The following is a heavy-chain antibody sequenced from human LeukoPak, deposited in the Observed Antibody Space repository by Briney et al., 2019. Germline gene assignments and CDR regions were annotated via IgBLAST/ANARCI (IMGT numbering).Heavy chain of an antibody. Sequence: ASVKVSCKASGYTFTGYYMHWVRQAPGQGLEWMGIINPSGGSTSYAQKFQGRVTMTRDMSTSTVYMELSSLRSEDTAVYYCARDSAAMATMYYFDYWGQGTLVTVSS. V-gene: IGHV1-46*01. CDR3: ARDSAAMATMYYFDY. D-gene: IGHD5-24*01. CDR1: GYTFTGYY. CDR2: INPSGGST. J-gene: IGHJ4*02.